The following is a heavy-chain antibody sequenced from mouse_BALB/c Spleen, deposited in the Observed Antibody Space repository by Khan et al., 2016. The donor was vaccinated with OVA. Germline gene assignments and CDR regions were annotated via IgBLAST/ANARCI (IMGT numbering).Heavy chain of an antibody. V-gene: IGHV1S127*01. CDR3: ARYGGGYYFDY. CDR1: GYTFTNYW. CDR2: IDPSNSQT. Sequence: VQLVESGPELVRPGASVKMSCKASGYTFTNYWMHWVKQRPGQGLEWIGMIDPSNSQTRSDQKFRDKATLNVDQSYNTAYMQLSSLTSEDSAVYYCARYGGGYYFDYWGQGTTLTVSS. J-gene: IGHJ2*01. D-gene: IGHD1-1*01.